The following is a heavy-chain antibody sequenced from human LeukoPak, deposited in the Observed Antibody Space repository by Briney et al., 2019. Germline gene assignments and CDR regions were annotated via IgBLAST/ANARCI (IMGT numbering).Heavy chain of an antibody. J-gene: IGHJ3*02. CDR3: ARRRRIVGATPGAFDM. V-gene: IGHV4-34*01. CDR1: GGSFSGYY. CDR2: INHSGST. Sequence: PSETLSLTCAVYGGSFSGYYWSWIRQPPGKGPEWNGEINHSGSTNDNPSLKSRVTISVDTSKNQFSLKLSSVTAADTAVYYCARRRRIVGATPGAFDMWGEGTMVTVSS. D-gene: IGHD1-26*01.